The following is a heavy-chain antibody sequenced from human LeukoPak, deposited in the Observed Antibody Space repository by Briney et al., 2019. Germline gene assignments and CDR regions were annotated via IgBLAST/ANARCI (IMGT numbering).Heavy chain of an antibody. D-gene: IGHD2-21*01. CDR2: ISSSSSTI. J-gene: IGHJ3*02. V-gene: IGHV3-48*04. Sequence: GGSLRLSCAASGFTFSSYSMNWVRQAPGKGLEWVSYISSSSSTIYYADSVKGRFTISRDNAKNSLYLQMNSLRPEDTALYYCAKHISALNAFDIWGQGTMVTVSS. CDR3: AKHISALNAFDI. CDR1: GFTFSSYS.